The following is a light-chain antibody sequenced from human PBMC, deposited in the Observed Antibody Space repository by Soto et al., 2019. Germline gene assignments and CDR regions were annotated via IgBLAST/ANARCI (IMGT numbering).Light chain of an antibody. CDR1: SSDVGGYNY. CDR3: TSYTSSSTEV. CDR2: DVT. Sequence: QSALPHPASVSGSRGQSITISCTGTSSDVGGYNYVSWYQQHPGKVPKLMIYDVTNRPSGVSNRFSGSKSGNTASLTISGLQAEDEADYYCTSYTSSSTEVFGTGTKLTVL. J-gene: IGLJ1*01. V-gene: IGLV2-14*01.